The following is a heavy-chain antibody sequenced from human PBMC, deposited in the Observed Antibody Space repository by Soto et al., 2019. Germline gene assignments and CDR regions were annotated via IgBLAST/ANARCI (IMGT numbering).Heavy chain of an antibody. CDR1: GGSISSYY. D-gene: IGHD3-9*01. CDR3: ARAYPYYDILTGPPQGMDV. J-gene: IGHJ6*02. V-gene: IGHV4-59*01. CDR2: IYYSGST. Sequence: SETLSLTCTVSGGSISSYYWSWIRQPPGKGLEWIGYIYYSGSTNYNPSLKSRVTISADTSKNQFSLKLSSVTAADTAVYYCARAYPYYDILTGPPQGMDVWGQGTTVTVSS.